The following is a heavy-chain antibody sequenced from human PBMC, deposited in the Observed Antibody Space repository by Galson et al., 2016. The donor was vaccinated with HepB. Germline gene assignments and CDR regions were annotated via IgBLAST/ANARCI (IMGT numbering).Heavy chain of an antibody. J-gene: IGHJ4*02. V-gene: IGHV1-46*03. D-gene: IGHD6-19*01. Sequence: SVKVSCKASGYTFTTYNIHWVRLAPGQGLEWMGIINPSGGSPNYSRKFQGRVTLTSDTSTSTVYMQLGSLRSDDTAVYYCTRGDGLRAGWTYWGQGTLVTVSS. CDR3: TRGDGLRAGWTY. CDR2: INPSGGSP. CDR1: GYTFTTYN.